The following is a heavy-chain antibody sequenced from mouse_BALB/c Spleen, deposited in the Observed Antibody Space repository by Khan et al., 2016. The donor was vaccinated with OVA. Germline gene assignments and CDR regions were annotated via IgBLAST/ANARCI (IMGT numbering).Heavy chain of an antibody. CDR3: ASGGYGGFAH. CDR1: GYTFTDFL. D-gene: IGHD3-2*02. Sequence: QVQLKQSGPELVKPGASVKMSCKASGYTFTDFLISWLKQRPGQGLEWIGEIYPGSGYIYYNEKFKGKATLTSDKSSNTAYMQLTSLTSEDSAVYFCASGGYGGFAHWGQGTLVTVSA. J-gene: IGHJ3*01. V-gene: IGHV1-77*01. CDR2: IYPGSGYI.